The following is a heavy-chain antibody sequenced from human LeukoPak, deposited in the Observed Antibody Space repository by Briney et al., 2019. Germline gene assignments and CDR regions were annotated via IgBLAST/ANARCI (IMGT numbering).Heavy chain of an antibody. J-gene: IGHJ6*02. D-gene: IGHD1-26*01. CDR1: GYSFINYW. CDR2: IYPGNSDT. Sequence: GESLKISCKGSGYSFINYWIGWVRQMPGKGLEWMGIIYPGNSDTRYSPSFQGQVTISADKSTTTAYLQWRSLKASDTAMYYCARDPRGVGALLDVWGQGTTVTVSS. V-gene: IGHV5-51*01. CDR3: ARDPRGVGALLDV.